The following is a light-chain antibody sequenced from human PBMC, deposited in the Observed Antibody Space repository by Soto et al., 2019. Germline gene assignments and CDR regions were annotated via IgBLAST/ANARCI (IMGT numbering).Light chain of an antibody. V-gene: IGKV3-20*01. CDR2: GAS. Sequence: EIVLTQYPGTLSLSPGERATLSCRASQSVESSYLAWYQQKPGQAPRLHIYGASSRATGIPDRFSGSGSGTDFTLTISRLEPEDFGVYYCQLYGTSPRLTFGGGSNVEIK. J-gene: IGKJ4*01. CDR1: QSVESSY. CDR3: QLYGTSPRLT.